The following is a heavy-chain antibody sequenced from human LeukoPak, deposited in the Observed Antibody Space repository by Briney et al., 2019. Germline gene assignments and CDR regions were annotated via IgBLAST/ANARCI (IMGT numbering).Heavy chain of an antibody. CDR3: ARARPIRFLEWLHHNWFDP. J-gene: IGHJ5*02. Sequence: GASVKVSCKASGYTFTGYYLHWVRQAPGQGLEWMGWINPNSGGTNYAQKFQGRVTMTRDTSISTAYMELSRLRSDDTAVYYCARARPIRFLEWLHHNWFDPWGQGTLVTVSS. V-gene: IGHV1-2*02. CDR2: INPNSGGT. D-gene: IGHD3-3*01. CDR1: GYTFTGYY.